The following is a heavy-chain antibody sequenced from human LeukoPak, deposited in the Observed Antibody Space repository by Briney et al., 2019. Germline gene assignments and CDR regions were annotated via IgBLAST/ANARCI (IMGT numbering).Heavy chain of an antibody. V-gene: IGHV4-4*07. CDR1: GFTISSYY. Sequence: SETLSLTCAASGFTISSYYWNWVRQPAGKGLEWIGRIYTSGGTNYNPSLKSRVTMSADTAKNHFSLKLSTMTAEHTAVYQCARDTAVYCSAYYYFGTNGCSQATTVTVSS. CDR2: IYTSGGT. D-gene: IGHD2-8*02. J-gene: IGHJ6*02. CDR3: ARDTAVYCSAYYYFGTNG.